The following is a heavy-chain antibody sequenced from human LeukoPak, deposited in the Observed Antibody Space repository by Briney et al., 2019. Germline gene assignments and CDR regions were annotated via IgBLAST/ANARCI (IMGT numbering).Heavy chain of an antibody. J-gene: IGHJ6*03. V-gene: IGHV3-30*02. CDR1: GFTFSSYG. Sequence: GGSLRLSCAASGFTFSSYGMHWVRRAPGKGLSWVAFIRFDGIYKYYADSVKGRLTISRDYSKNTLYLQMNSLRAEDTAVYYCAKDYYMDVWGKGTTVTVSS. CDR3: AKDYYMDV. CDR2: IRFDGIYK.